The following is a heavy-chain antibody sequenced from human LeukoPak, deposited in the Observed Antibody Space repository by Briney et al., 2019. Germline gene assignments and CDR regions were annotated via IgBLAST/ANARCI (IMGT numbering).Heavy chain of an antibody. V-gene: IGHV3-21*01. Sequence: KPGGSLRLSCAASGFTFRSYSMNWVRQAPGKGLEWVSSISSSSSDIYYADSVKGRFTISRDNAKNSLYLQMNSLRAEDTAVYYCARGVVDYYDFWSGYYTGDYFDYWGQGTLVTVSS. J-gene: IGHJ4*02. CDR2: ISSSSSDI. CDR3: ARGVVDYYDFWSGYYTGDYFDY. D-gene: IGHD3-3*01. CDR1: GFTFRSYS.